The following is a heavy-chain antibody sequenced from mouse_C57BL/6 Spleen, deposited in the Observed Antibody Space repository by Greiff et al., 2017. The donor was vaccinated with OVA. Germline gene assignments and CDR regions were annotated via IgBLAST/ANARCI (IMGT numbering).Heavy chain of an antibody. J-gene: IGHJ2*01. V-gene: IGHV1-80*01. CDR1: GYAFSSYW. CDR2: IYPGDGDT. CDR3: ARHGYHLLNFDY. D-gene: IGHD2-10*01. Sequence: QVQLQQSGAELVKPGASVKISCKASGYAFSSYWMNWVKQRPGKGLEWIGQIYPGDGDTNYNGKFKGKATLTADKSSSTAYMQLSSLTSEDSAVYFCARHGYHLLNFDYWGQGTTLTVSS.